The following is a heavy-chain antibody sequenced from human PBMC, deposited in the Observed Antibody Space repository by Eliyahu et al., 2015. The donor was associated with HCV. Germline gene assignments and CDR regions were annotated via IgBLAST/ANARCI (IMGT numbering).Heavy chain of an antibody. D-gene: IGHD3-22*01. Sequence: QVQLVESGGGVVQPGRSLRLSCAASGFTFSSYAMPWVRQAPGKGLGWVAVISYDGSNKYYADSVKGRFTISRDNSKNTLYLQMNSLRAEDTAVYYCASGYYYDSSGYYYNVLPSGDYWGQGTLVTVSS. CDR3: ASGYYYDSSGYYYNVLPSGDY. CDR2: ISYDGSNK. V-gene: IGHV3-30-3*01. J-gene: IGHJ4*02. CDR1: GFTFSSYA.